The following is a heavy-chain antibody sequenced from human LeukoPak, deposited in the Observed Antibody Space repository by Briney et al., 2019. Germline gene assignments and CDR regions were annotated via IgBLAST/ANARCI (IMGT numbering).Heavy chain of an antibody. CDR2: ISAYNGNT. V-gene: IGHV1-18*04. Sequence: ASVKVSCKASGYTFTGYYMHWVRQAPGQGLEWMGWISAYNGNTNYAQKLQGRVTMTTDTSTSTAYMELRSLRSDDTAVYYCAREEGRITMVRGVIGLIDYWGQGTLVTVSS. D-gene: IGHD3-10*01. J-gene: IGHJ4*02. CDR1: GYTFTGYY. CDR3: AREEGRITMVRGVIGLIDY.